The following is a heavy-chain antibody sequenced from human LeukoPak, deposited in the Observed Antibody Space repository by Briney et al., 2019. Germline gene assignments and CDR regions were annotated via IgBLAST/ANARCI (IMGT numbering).Heavy chain of an antibody. J-gene: IGHJ4*02. D-gene: IGHD5-18*01. V-gene: IGHV4-39*07. Sequence: PPETLSLTCTVSGGSISSSSYYWGWIRQPPGKGLEWIGSIYYSGSTYYNPSLKSRVTMSLDTSTKQFSLNLSSVTAADTAVYYCARDVGYSYGYGFDYWGQGTLVTVSS. CDR3: ARDVGYSYGYGFDY. CDR2: IYYSGST. CDR1: GGSISSSSYY.